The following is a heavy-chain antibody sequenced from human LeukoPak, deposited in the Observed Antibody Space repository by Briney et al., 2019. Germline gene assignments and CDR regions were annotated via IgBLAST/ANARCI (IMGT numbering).Heavy chain of an antibody. CDR3: ARSKAYNMAARFYFDY. V-gene: IGHV4-34*01. J-gene: IGHJ4*02. Sequence: SETLSLTCAVYGGSFSGYYWSWIRQPPGKGLEWIGEINHSGSTNYNPSLKSRVTISVDTSKNQFSLKLSSVTAADTAVYYCARSKAYNMAARFYFDYWGQGTLVTVSS. D-gene: IGHD6-6*01. CDR1: GGSFSGYY. CDR2: INHSGST.